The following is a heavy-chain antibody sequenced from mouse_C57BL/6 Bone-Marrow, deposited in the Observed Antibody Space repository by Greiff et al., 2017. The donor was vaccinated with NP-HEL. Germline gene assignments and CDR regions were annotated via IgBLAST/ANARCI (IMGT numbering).Heavy chain of an antibody. CDR2: INPYNGGT. J-gene: IGHJ3*01. V-gene: IGHV1-19*01. CDR1: GYTFTDYY. CDR3: APITTVVATGGFAY. D-gene: IGHD1-1*01. Sequence: VQLQQSGPVLVKPGASVKMSCKASGYTFTDYYMNWVKQSHGKSLEWIGVINPYNGGTSYNQKFKGKATLTVDKSSSTAYMELNSLTSEDSAVYYCAPITTVVATGGFAYWAQGTLVTVSA.